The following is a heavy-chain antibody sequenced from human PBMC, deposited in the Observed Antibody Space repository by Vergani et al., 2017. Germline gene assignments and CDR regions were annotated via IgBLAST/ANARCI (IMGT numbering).Heavy chain of an antibody. CDR3: ATKSCGTPGCQIGYFRE. CDR1: GFTFSNYG. Sequence: QVHLVESGGGVVQPGGSLRLSCAASGFTFSNYGMHWVRQAPGKGLEWVAFIRHDGSNKYYADSVTGRFTISRDNSKSTLYLQMNSLRTEDTAVYYCATKSCGTPGCQIGYFREWGQGTLVTVSS. CDR2: IRHDGSNK. D-gene: IGHD1-1*01. V-gene: IGHV3-30*02. J-gene: IGHJ1*01.